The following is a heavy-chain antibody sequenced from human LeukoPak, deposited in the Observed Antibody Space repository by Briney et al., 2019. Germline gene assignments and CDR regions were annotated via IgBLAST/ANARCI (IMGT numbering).Heavy chain of an antibody. J-gene: IGHJ4*02. Sequence: ESLTIPCKGSGYSFINYWIGWVRKMPGKGLEWIAIIDPGTSDTKYIPSFQGQITISADKSITTAYLQWSSLKASDAAMYYCAFLSSSSYYFDYWGQGTLVTVSS. D-gene: IGHD6-13*01. CDR2: IDPGTSDT. CDR3: AFLSSSSYYFDY. CDR1: GYSFINYW. V-gene: IGHV5-51*01.